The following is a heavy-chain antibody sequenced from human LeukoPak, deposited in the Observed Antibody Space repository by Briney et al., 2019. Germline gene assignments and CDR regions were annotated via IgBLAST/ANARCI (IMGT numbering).Heavy chain of an antibody. J-gene: IGHJ6*03. D-gene: IGHD1-1*01. V-gene: IGHV1-18*01. CDR3: ARSRPPLGTRWDYMDV. CDR1: GYTFSNYG. Sequence: ASVKVSCKASGYTFSNYGISWVQQAPGQELEWMGWIGVYNGNTNYAQKVQGRVTMTTDTSTSTVYMELSGLRSEDTAVYYCARSRPPLGTRWDYMDVWGKGTTVTVSS. CDR2: IGVYNGNT.